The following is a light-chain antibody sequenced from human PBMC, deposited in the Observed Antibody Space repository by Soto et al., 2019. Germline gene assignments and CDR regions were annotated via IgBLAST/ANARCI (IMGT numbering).Light chain of an antibody. J-gene: IGKJ1*01. CDR2: GAI. V-gene: IGKV3-20*01. Sequence: TESLDTLSVSPGERVTFSCRASQSISTNLAWYQQKPGQAPRLLVFGAINRATGIPDRFTGSGSGADFTLTITRLEPEDFAVYCCQQYGSSPRTFGQGTKVDIK. CDR3: QQYGSSPRT. CDR1: QSISTN.